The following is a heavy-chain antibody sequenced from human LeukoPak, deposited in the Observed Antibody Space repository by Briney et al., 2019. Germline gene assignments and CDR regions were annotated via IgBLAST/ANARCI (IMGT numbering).Heavy chain of an antibody. J-gene: IGHJ3*02. CDR1: GYTFTSYY. CDR2: INPSGGST. CDR3: AREDSSGRLGAFDI. Sequence: ASVKVSCEASGYTFTSYYMHWGRQAPGQGLEWRGIINPSGGSTSYAQKFQGRVTMTRDTSTSTVYMELSSLRSEDTAVYYCAREDSSGRLGAFDIWGQGTMVTVSS. V-gene: IGHV1-46*01. D-gene: IGHD6-19*01.